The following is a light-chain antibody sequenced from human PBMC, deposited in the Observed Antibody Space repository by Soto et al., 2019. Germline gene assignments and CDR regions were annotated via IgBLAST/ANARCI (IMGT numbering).Light chain of an antibody. V-gene: IGKV3-20*01. J-gene: IGKJ1*01. CDR2: GAS. CDR3: QQYGRSQGT. CDR1: QSVDSSY. Sequence: EVVLTQSPGTLSLSPGERASLSCRASQSVDSSYLAWYQQKPGQPPRVLIYGASIRATGIPDRFSGSGSGTGFTLTISRLEPEDFAVYYCQQYGRSQGTFGQGSKVEVK.